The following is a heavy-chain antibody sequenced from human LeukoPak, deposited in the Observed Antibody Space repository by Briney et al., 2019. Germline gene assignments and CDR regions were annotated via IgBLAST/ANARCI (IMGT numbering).Heavy chain of an antibody. Sequence: ASVKVSCKASGYTFTGYYMHWVRQAPGQGLEWMGWINPNSGGTNYAQKFQGWVTMTRDTSISTAYMELSRLRSEDTAVYYCARSDYYDSSGYYWGGYFDYWGQGTLVTVSS. V-gene: IGHV1-2*04. CDR3: ARSDYYDSSGYYWGGYFDY. CDR2: INPNSGGT. CDR1: GYTFTGYY. D-gene: IGHD3-22*01. J-gene: IGHJ4*02.